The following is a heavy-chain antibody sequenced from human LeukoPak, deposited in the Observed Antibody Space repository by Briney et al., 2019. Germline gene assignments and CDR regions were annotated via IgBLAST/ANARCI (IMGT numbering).Heavy chain of an antibody. J-gene: IGHJ6*03. V-gene: IGHV4-39*01. Sequence: PSETLSLTCTVSGGSISSSSYYWGWIRQPPGKGLEWIGSINYSGSTYYNPSLKSRVTISVDTSRNRFSLKLSSVTAADTAVYYCARRPQSYIDVWGKGTTVTVSS. CDR2: INYSGST. CDR3: ARRPQSYIDV. CDR1: GGSISSSSYY.